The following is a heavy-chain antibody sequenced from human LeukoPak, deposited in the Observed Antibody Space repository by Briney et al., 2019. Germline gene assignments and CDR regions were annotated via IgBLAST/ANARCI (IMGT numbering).Heavy chain of an antibody. Sequence: GGSLRLSCAASGFTSNTYSMNWVRQAPGKGLEWVSYISYISSSSSIIYYADSVKGRFTISRDSAKNSLYLRMNSLRAEDTAVYYCARDLNAFDIWGQGTMVTVSS. CDR3: ARDLNAFDI. J-gene: IGHJ3*02. CDR1: GFTSNTYS. V-gene: IGHV3-48*01. CDR2: ISSSSSII.